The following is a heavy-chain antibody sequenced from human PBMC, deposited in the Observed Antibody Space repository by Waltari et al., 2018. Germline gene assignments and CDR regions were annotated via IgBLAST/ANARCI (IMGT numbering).Heavy chain of an antibody. CDR2: INHSGST. J-gene: IGHJ5*02. CDR3: ARVPHYYGSGRRATGYNWFDP. D-gene: IGHD3-10*01. Sequence: QVQLQQWGAGLLKPSETLSLTCAVYGGSFSGYYWSWIRQPPGKGLGWIGEINHSGSTNDNPSLKSRVTISVDTAKNQFALKLSSVTAADTAVYYCARVPHYYGSGRRATGYNWFDPWGQGTLVTVSS. CDR1: GGSFSGYY. V-gene: IGHV4-34*01.